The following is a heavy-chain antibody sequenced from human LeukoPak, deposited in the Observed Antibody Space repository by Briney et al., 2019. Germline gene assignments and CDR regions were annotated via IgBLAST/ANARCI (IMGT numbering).Heavy chain of an antibody. D-gene: IGHD5-18*01. J-gene: IGHJ6*03. CDR3: ARDVGYSYDFEYYYMDV. Sequence: SETLSLTCTVSGGSISSYYWSWIRQPPGKGLEWIGYIYYSGSTNYNPSLTSRVTISVDTSKNQFSLKLSSVTAADTAVYYCARDVGYSYDFEYYYMDVWGKGTTVTVSS. CDR1: GGSISSYY. V-gene: IGHV4-59*01. CDR2: IYYSGST.